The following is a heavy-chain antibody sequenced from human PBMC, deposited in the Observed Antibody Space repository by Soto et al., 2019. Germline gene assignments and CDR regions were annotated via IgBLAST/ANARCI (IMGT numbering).Heavy chain of an antibody. J-gene: IGHJ5*02. Sequence: KPSETLSLTCTVSGGSTSSYYWSWTRQPPGKGLEWIGYIYYSGSTNYNPSLKSRVTISVDTSKNQFSLKLSSVTAADTAVYYCARDPLDWFDPWGQGTLVTVSS. CDR3: ARDPLDWFDP. CDR2: IYYSGST. CDR1: GGSTSSYY. V-gene: IGHV4-59*01.